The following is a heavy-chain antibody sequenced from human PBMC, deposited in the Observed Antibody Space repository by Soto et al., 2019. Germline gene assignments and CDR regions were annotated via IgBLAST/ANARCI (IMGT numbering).Heavy chain of an antibody. CDR2: IYSGGST. D-gene: IGHD4-17*01. V-gene: IGHV3-66*01. CDR3: ARVPRSPYGDYEGAFDI. Sequence: GGSLRLSCAASGFTVSSNYMSWVRQAPGKGLEWVSVIYSGGSTYYADSVKGRFTISRDNSKNTLYLQMNSLRAEDTAVYYCARVPRSPYGDYEGAFDIWGQGTMVTVSS. CDR1: GFTVSSNY. J-gene: IGHJ3*02.